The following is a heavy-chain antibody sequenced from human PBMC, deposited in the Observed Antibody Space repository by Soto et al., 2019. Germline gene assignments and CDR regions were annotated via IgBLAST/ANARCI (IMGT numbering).Heavy chain of an antibody. CDR2: INAGNGNT. Sequence: QVQRVQSGAEVKKPGASVKVSCKASGYTFTSSAMHWVRQAPGQRLEWMGWINAGNGNTKYSQKFQGRVTITRDTSASTAYMELSSLRSEDTAVYYCARGLNGYLHYFDYWGQGTLVTVSS. J-gene: IGHJ4*02. D-gene: IGHD5-18*01. CDR3: ARGLNGYLHYFDY. V-gene: IGHV1-3*01. CDR1: GYTFTSSA.